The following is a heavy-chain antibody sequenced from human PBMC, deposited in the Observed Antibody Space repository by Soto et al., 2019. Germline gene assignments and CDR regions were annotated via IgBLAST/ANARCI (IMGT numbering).Heavy chain of an antibody. CDR2: IYPGDSDT. CDR3: ARGGYCSSTSCYEAPFGVDY. V-gene: IGHV5-51*01. Sequence: GESLKISCKGSGYSFTSYWIGWVRQMPGKGLEWMGIIYPGDSDTRYSPSFQGQVTISADKSISTAYLQWSSLKASDTAMYYCARGGYCSSTSCYEAPFGVDYWGQGTLVTVSS. J-gene: IGHJ4*02. CDR1: GYSFTSYW. D-gene: IGHD2-2*01.